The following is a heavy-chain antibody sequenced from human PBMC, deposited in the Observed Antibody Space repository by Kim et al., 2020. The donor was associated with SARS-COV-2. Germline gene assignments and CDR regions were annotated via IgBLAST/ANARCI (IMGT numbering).Heavy chain of an antibody. D-gene: IGHD1-26*01. CDR1: GITFSDAW. CDR3: TTGGGSSRAWAY. V-gene: IGHV3-15*01. CDR2: IKSNVDGGTT. Sequence: GGSLRLSCAASGITFSDAWMNWVRQAPGKGLEWVGRIKSNVDGGTTDYAAPVKGTIAISRDDSKKTVYLQMNSLRTEDTALYFCTTGGGSSRAWAYWGQGTQVTVSS. J-gene: IGHJ4*02.